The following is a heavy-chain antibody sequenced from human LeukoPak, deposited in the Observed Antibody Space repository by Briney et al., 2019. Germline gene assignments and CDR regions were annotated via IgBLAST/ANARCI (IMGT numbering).Heavy chain of an antibody. CDR2: ISAYNGNT. D-gene: IGHD6-13*01. V-gene: IGHV1-18*01. Sequence: GESLKVSCKASGYTFTSYGISWVRQAPGQGLEWMGWISAYNGNTNYAQKLQGRVTMTTDTSMSTAYMELRSLRSDDTAVYYCARDFGVGSWYVDYYYYYMDVWGKGTTVTVSS. CDR1: GYTFTSYG. J-gene: IGHJ6*03. CDR3: ARDFGVGSWYVDYYYYYMDV.